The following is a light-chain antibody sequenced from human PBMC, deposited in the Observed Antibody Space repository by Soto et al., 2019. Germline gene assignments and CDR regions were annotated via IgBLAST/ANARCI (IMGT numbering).Light chain of an antibody. J-gene: IGLJ2*01. CDR2: EVT. Sequence: QSVLTQPASVSGSPGQSITISCAGTRDDIGAYDYVPWYQQHPGNAPKLLVYEVTNRPSGVSDRFSGSKSGNTASLTISGLQAEDEADYYCNSYTNSSAVVFGGGTKVTLL. CDR1: RDDIGAYDY. CDR3: NSYTNSSAVV. V-gene: IGLV2-14*01.